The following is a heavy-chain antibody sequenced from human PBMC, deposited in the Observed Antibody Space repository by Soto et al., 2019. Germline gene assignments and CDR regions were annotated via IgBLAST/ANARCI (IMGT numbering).Heavy chain of an antibody. Sequence: QVQLQESGPGLVKPSQTLSLTCTVSGGSISSGGYYWSWIRQHPGKGLEWIGYIYYSGSTYYNPSLKSRVTISVDTYKNQFSLKLRSVTAADTAVYYCARERRDVVVVAATQFYYYYYGMDVWGQGTTVTVSS. CDR3: ARERRDVVVVAATQFYYYYYGMDV. V-gene: IGHV4-31*03. D-gene: IGHD2-15*01. CDR2: IYYSGST. CDR1: GGSISSGGYY. J-gene: IGHJ6*02.